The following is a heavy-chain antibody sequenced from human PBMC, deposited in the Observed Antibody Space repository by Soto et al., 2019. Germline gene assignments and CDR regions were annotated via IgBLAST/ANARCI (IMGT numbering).Heavy chain of an antibody. Sequence: EVQLLESGGGLVQPGGSLRLSCTASGFTFSSCAMTWVRQTPGKGLEWVSTITGSGDHTYYGDFVEGRFTISRDNSKNTLFLQMISLRVEDTALYYCAKSHHWRSLRSDYFGLGTLVTVSS. CDR3: AKSHHWRSLRSDY. V-gene: IGHV3-23*01. J-gene: IGHJ4*02. CDR2: ITGSGDHT. D-gene: IGHD3-16*01. CDR1: GFTFSSCA.